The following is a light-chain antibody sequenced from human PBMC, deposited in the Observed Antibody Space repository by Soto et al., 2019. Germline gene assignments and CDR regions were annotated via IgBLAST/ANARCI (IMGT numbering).Light chain of an antibody. Sequence: EIWMTQSPATLSVSPGERATLSCRASQSVRSNLAWYKQKPGQAPRLLIYAASSRATGIPDRLSGSASGTDFPLTISRMEPEDFAVYYCQQYGYSPTFGGGTKVDIK. J-gene: IGKJ4*01. CDR1: QSVRSN. V-gene: IGKV3-20*01. CDR2: AAS. CDR3: QQYGYSPT.